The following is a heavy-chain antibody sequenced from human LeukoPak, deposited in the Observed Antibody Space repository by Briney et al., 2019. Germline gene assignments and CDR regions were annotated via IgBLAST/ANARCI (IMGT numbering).Heavy chain of an antibody. CDR2: IYYSGST. D-gene: IGHD3-22*01. J-gene: IGHJ4*02. CDR1: GGSISSYY. CDR3: ARSYYYDSSGYYYYFDY. Sequence: SETLSLTCTVSGGSISSYYWSWIRQPPGKGLEWIGYIYYSGSTNYNPSLKSQVTISVDTSKNQFSLKLSSVTAADTAVYYCARSYYYDSSGYYYYFDYWGQGTLVTVSS. V-gene: IGHV4-59*01.